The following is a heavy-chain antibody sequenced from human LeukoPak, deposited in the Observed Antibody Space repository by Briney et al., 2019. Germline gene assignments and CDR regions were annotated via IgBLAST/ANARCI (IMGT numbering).Heavy chain of an antibody. D-gene: IGHD3-22*01. CDR2: ISSSGNTI. CDR3: ARPESTYYYDSSGH. Sequence: GGPLRLSCAASGFTFSSYEMHWVRQAPGKGLEWVSYISSSGNTIYYADSVKGRFTISRDNAKSALYLQMNSLRAEDTAVYYCARPESTYYYDSSGHWGQGTLVTVSS. J-gene: IGHJ4*02. V-gene: IGHV3-48*03. CDR1: GFTFSSYE.